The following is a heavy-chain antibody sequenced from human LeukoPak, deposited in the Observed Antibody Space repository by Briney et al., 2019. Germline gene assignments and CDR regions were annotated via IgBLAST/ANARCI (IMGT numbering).Heavy chain of an antibody. V-gene: IGHV1-46*01. J-gene: IGHJ5*02. Sequence: ASVKVSCKVSGYTLTELSMHWVRQAPGQGLEWMGIINPSGGSTSYAQKFQGRVTMTRDTSTSTVYMELSSLRSEDTAVYYCAREGITGTWGLFNWFDPWGQGTLVTVSS. D-gene: IGHD1-7*01. CDR3: AREGITGTWGLFNWFDP. CDR1: GYTLTELS. CDR2: INPSGGST.